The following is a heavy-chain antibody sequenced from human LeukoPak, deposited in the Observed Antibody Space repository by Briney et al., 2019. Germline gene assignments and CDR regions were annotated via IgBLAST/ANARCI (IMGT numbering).Heavy chain of an antibody. Sequence: SETLSLTCTVSGGSISSYYWSWIRHPAGKGLEWIGRIYTSGSTNYNPSLKSRVTMSVDTSKNQFSLKLSSVTAADTAVYYCARILRVAATDAFDIWGQGTMVTVSS. V-gene: IGHV4-4*07. CDR3: ARILRVAATDAFDI. CDR2: IYTSGST. J-gene: IGHJ3*02. CDR1: GGSISSYY. D-gene: IGHD2-15*01.